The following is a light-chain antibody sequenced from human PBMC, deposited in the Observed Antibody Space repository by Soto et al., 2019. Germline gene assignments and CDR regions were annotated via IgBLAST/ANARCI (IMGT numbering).Light chain of an antibody. J-gene: IGKJ5*01. Sequence: DIQMTQSPSSVSASVGDRVTITCRASQDINTWLAWYQQKPGKAPKLLIYTASSLQTGVPSRFSGSGSGTDFTLTTSSLQPEDLATYYCQQANSFPLTFGQGTRLEIK. CDR2: TAS. CDR1: QDINTW. V-gene: IGKV1-12*01. CDR3: QQANSFPLT.